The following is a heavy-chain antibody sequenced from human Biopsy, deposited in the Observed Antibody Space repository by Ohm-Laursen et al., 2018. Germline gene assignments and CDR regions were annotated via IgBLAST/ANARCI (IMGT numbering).Heavy chain of an antibody. J-gene: IGHJ4*02. Sequence: SETLSLTCTVSGVSISSYFWSWIRQPLGKGLEWIGYVSYSGNTKYNPSLKSRVIISAATSKNQFSLKLSSVTAADTAMYYCAAYYYDSSGYFYAFHYWGQGTLVTVSS. CDR2: VSYSGNT. V-gene: IGHV4-59*08. CDR3: AAYYYDSSGYFYAFHY. CDR1: GVSISSYF. D-gene: IGHD3-22*01.